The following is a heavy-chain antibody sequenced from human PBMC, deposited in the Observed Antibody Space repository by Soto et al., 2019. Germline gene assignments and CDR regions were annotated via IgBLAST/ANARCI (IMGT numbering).Heavy chain of an antibody. CDR1: GYTFTSYG. CDR3: ARDVGGRITIFGVPPGRFDY. V-gene: IGHV1-18*01. D-gene: IGHD3-3*01. CDR2: ISAYNGNT. J-gene: IGHJ4*02. Sequence: QVQLVQSGAEVKKPGASVKVSCKASGYTFTSYGISWVRQAPGQGLEWMGWISAYNGNTNYAQRRQGRATMTTDTSTSTAYMELRSLRSDDTAVYYCARDVGGRITIFGVPPGRFDYWGQGTLVTVSS.